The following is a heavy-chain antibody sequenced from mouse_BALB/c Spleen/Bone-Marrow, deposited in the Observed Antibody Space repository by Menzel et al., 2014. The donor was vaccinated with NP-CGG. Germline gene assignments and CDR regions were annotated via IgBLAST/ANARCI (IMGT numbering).Heavy chain of an antibody. V-gene: IGHV14-3*02. CDR3: ARDSPNAMDY. CDR2: IDPANGNT. CDR1: GFNIKDTY. J-gene: IGHJ4*01. Sequence: EVKLVESGAELVKPGASVKLSCTASGFNIKDTYMHWVKQRPEQGLEWIGRIDPANGNTKYDPKFQGKATITADTSSNTAYLQLSSLTSEDTAVYYCARDSPNAMDYWGQGTSVTVSS.